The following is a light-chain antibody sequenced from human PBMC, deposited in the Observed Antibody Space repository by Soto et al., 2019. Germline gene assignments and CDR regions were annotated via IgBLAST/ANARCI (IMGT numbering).Light chain of an antibody. CDR2: GAS. Sequence: EIVLTQSPATLSVSPGERATLSCRASQSVNSNLAWYKQKSGQAPRLLIYGASTRATGIPARFSGSGSGTEFILTISSLQSEDFAVYYCQQYNNWPLWTFGQGTKVEIK. CDR3: QQYNNWPLWT. J-gene: IGKJ1*01. V-gene: IGKV3-15*01. CDR1: QSVNSN.